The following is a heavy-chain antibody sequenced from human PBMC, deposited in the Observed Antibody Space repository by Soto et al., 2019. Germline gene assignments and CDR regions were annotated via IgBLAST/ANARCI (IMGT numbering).Heavy chain of an antibody. D-gene: IGHD3-10*01. Sequence: SETLSLTCAVFRGSFTGYYWSCIRHPSEEGLEWIGEINHSGSTNYNPSLKSRVTISVDTSKNQISLKLSSVTAADTAVYYCARRQVPHYYYYGMDVWGQGTTVTVSS. CDR3: ARRQVPHYYYYGMDV. CDR2: INHSGST. J-gene: IGHJ6*01. CDR1: RGSFTGYY. V-gene: IGHV4-34*01.